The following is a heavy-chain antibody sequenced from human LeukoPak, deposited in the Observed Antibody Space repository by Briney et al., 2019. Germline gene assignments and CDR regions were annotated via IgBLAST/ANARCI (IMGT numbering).Heavy chain of an antibody. CDR3: ARVAITIFGNHQVDYYGMDV. V-gene: IGHV4-34*01. J-gene: IGHJ6*02. Sequence: PSETLSLTCAVYGGSFSGYYWSWIRQPPGKGLECIGEINHTGSTKYNPSLKSRVTISADTSKNQFSLKLSSVTAADTAVYYYARVAITIFGNHQVDYYGMDVWGQGTTVTVSS. D-gene: IGHD3-3*01. CDR2: INHTGST. CDR1: GGSFSGYY.